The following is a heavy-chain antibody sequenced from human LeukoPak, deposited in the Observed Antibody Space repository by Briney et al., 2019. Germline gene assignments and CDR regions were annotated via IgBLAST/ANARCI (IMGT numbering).Heavy chain of an antibody. CDR1: GGSISSSNW. Sequence: PSETLSLTCAVSGGSISSSNWWSWVRQPPGKGLEWIGEIYHSGSTNYNPSLKSRVTISVDKSKNQFSLKLSSVTAADTAVYYCARGGYSYGTPHFDYWGQGTLVTVSS. D-gene: IGHD5-18*01. CDR3: ARGGYSYGTPHFDY. V-gene: IGHV4-4*02. J-gene: IGHJ4*02. CDR2: IYHSGST.